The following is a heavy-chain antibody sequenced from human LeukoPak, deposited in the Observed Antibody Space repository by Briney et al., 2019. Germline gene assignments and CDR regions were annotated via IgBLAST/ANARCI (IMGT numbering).Heavy chain of an antibody. CDR2: ITGSSDSI. J-gene: IGHJ4*02. V-gene: IGHV3-21*01. Sequence: GGSLRLSCAASGFTFSSYAMEWVRQAPGKGLEWVSSITGSSDSIYYADSVKGRFTISRDNAKNSVYLQMNSLRAEDTAVYYCAGLVCRTIPCFGKFYFDSLGQGTLGPGSS. CDR3: AGLVCRTIPCFGKFYFDS. D-gene: IGHD3-16*01. CDR1: GFTFSSYA.